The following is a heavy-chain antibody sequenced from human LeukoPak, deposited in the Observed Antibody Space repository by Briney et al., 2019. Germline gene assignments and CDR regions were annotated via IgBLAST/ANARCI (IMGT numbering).Heavy chain of an antibody. J-gene: IGHJ6*03. V-gene: IGHV4-39*07. D-gene: IGHD3-3*01. CDR3: AREEFLLRFLEWSNGEDYYMDV. Sequence: PSETLSLTCTVSGGSISSSSYYWGWIRQPPGKGLEWIGSIYHSGSTYYNPSLKSRVTISVDTSKNQFSLKLSSVTAADTAVYYCAREEFLLRFLEWSNGEDYYMDVWGKGTTVTVSS. CDR1: GGSISSSSYY. CDR2: IYHSGST.